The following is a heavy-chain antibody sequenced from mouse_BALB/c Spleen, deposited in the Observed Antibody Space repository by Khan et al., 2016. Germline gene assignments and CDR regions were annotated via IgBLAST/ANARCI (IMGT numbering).Heavy chain of an antibody. CDR1: GYVFSSYW. Sequence: VELVESGAELVRPGSSVKISCKASGYVFSSYWMNWVKQRPGQGLEWIGQIYPGDGDTSYNGKFKDKATLTADKSSITAYMQLSSLTSEDSAVYFCARTSSDGNFAYWGQGTLVTVSA. D-gene: IGHD2-1*01. CDR2: IYPGDGDT. CDR3: ARTSSDGNFAY. V-gene: IGHV1-80*01. J-gene: IGHJ3*01.